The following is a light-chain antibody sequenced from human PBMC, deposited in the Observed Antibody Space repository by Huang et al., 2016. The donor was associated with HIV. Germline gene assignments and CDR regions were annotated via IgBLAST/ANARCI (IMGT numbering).Light chain of an antibody. CDR2: GAS. CDR1: QHVSDNY. V-gene: IGKV3-20*01. Sequence: EIVLTQSPGTLSLSSGERATLSCRASQHVSDNYLAWYQQRPGQAPSLLIFGASRRATGVPDRFSGNGSGTEFTLTISRLEHEDCAVFYCQQYDSSPTTFGQGTKLEIK. CDR3: QQYDSSPTT. J-gene: IGKJ2*01.